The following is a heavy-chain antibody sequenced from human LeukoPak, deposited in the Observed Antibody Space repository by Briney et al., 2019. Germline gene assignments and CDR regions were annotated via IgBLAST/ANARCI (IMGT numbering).Heavy chain of an antibody. CDR3: ARGANWGSPDY. V-gene: IGHV4-59*01. CDR2: IYYSGTT. D-gene: IGHD7-27*01. Sequence: PSETLSLACTVSGGSISSDYWSWIRQSPGKGLEWIGYIYYSGTTSYNPSLKSRVTISLDTSKNQFSLKLSSVTAADTAVYYCARGANWGSPDYWGQGTLVTVSS. CDR1: GGSISSDY. J-gene: IGHJ4*02.